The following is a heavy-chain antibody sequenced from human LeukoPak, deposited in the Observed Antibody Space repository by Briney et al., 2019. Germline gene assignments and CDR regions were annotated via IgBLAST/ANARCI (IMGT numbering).Heavy chain of an antibody. CDR2: INHCGST. Sequence: PSETLSLTCALYGGSFSGYYWRGIRQPPGKGLEWLGEINHCGSTNYNPSLKSRVTISVETSKNQFSLKLRSVAAADTAVYYCARGMPYQLLHRLSYYYMDVWGKGTTVTVSS. V-gene: IGHV4-34*01. D-gene: IGHD2-2*02. J-gene: IGHJ6*03. CDR3: ARGMPYQLLHRLSYYYMDV. CDR1: GGSFSGYY.